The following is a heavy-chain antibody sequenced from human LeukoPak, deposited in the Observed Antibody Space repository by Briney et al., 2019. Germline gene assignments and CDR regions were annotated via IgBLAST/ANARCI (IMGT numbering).Heavy chain of an antibody. CDR2: IIPIFGTA. Sequence: RASVKVSCKASGGTFSSYAISWVRQAPGQGLEWMGRIIPIFGTANYAQKFQGRVTITTDESTSTAYMELSSLRSEDTVVYYCARDRYYDSSGYYYFDYWGQGTLVTVSS. CDR3: ARDRYYDSSGYYYFDY. CDR1: GGTFSSYA. V-gene: IGHV1-69*05. J-gene: IGHJ4*02. D-gene: IGHD3-22*01.